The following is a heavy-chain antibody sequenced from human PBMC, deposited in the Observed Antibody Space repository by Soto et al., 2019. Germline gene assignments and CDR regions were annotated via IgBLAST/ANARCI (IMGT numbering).Heavy chain of an antibody. V-gene: IGHV3-33*01. CDR2: IWYDGSNK. J-gene: IGHJ4*02. CDR1: GFTFSSYG. Sequence: QVQLVESGGGVVQPGRSLRLSCAASGFTFSSYGMHWVRQAPGKGLEWVAVIWYDGSNKYYADSVKGRFTISRDNSKNTLYLKMNSLRAEDTAVYYCARGRDGYNFFDYWGQGTLVTVSS. CDR3: ARGRDGYNFFDY. D-gene: IGHD5-12*01.